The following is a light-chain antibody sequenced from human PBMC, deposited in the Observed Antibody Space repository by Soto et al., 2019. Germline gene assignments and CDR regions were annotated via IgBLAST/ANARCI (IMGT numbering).Light chain of an antibody. CDR3: SSYTSTNTYV. V-gene: IGLV2-14*01. Sequence: SALAQPASVSGSPGQSITISCTGTSSDVGNYNYVSWYLQHPGKAPKLIIYAVSNRPSGVSNRFSGSRSGNTASLTISGLQAEDEADYSCSSYTSTNTYVFGTGTKVTVL. CDR1: SSDVGNYNY. CDR2: AVS. J-gene: IGLJ1*01.